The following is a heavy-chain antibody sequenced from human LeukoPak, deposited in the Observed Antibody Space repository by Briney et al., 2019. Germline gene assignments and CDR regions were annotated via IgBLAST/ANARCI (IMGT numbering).Heavy chain of an antibody. Sequence: SETLSLTCTVSGVSVSSSGYSWNWIRQPPGKTLEWIGYTYYSGSTNYNPSLKSRVTLSVDTSKNQFSLKLTSVTAADTAVYYCALRRLTSSQIIEDNWFGPWGQGTLVTVSS. CDR1: GVSVSSSGYS. CDR3: ALRRLTSSQIIEDNWFGP. CDR2: TYYSGST. V-gene: IGHV4-61*08. J-gene: IGHJ5*02. D-gene: IGHD2/OR15-2a*01.